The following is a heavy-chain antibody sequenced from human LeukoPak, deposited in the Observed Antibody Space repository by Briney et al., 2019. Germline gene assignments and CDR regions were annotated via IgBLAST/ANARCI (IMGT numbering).Heavy chain of an antibody. CDR1: GFTFSSYG. V-gene: IGHV3-33*06. Sequence: GGSLRLSCAASGFTFSSYGMHWVRQAPGKGLEWVAVIWYDGSNKYYADSVKGRFTISRDNSKNTLYLQMSSLRAEDTAVYYCAKDLRGYSYGYDYWGQGTLATVSS. CDR3: AKDLRGYSYGYDY. CDR2: IWYDGSNK. J-gene: IGHJ4*02. D-gene: IGHD5-18*01.